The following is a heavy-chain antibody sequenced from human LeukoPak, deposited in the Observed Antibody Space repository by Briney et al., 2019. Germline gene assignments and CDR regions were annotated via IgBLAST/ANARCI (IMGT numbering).Heavy chain of an antibody. Sequence: ASVKVSCKASGYSFIGYFIHWVRQAPGQGLEWIGWINPNSGATTYAQKFQGRVTVTRDTSFSTAYMELSSLTSDDTAVYYCARIRISGSYYNYWGQGTLVTVSS. CDR3: ARIRISGSYYNY. D-gene: IGHD3-10*01. J-gene: IGHJ4*02. CDR1: GYSFIGYF. V-gene: IGHV1-2*02. CDR2: INPNSGAT.